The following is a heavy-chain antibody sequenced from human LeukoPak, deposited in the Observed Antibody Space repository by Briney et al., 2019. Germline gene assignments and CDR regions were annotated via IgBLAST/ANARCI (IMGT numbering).Heavy chain of an antibody. D-gene: IGHD3-22*01. Sequence: GGSLRLSCAASGFTFSSYSMNWVRQAPGKGLEWVSSISGSSSYIYYADSVKGRFTISRDNAKNSLYLQMNSLRAEDTAVYYCARDDPDSSGYADYWGQGTLVTVSS. J-gene: IGHJ4*02. V-gene: IGHV3-21*01. CDR1: GFTFSSYS. CDR2: ISGSSSYI. CDR3: ARDDPDSSGYADY.